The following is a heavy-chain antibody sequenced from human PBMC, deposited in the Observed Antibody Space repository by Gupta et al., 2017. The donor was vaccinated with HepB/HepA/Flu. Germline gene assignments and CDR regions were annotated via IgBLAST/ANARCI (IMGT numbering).Heavy chain of an antibody. CDR3: ARVLQIGAAGTGGFDY. J-gene: IGHJ4*02. V-gene: IGHV3-30-3*01. CDR2: IADNGSNK. Sequence: QVQLVESGGGVVQPERSLRLSCAASGFTFSTYAMPWVRQAPGKGLEWVAVIADNGSNKYYADSVRGRFTISRDNSKNTLYLQMNSLRAEDTAVYYCARVLQIGAAGTGGFDYWGQGTLVTVSS. CDR1: GFTFSTYA. D-gene: IGHD6-13*01.